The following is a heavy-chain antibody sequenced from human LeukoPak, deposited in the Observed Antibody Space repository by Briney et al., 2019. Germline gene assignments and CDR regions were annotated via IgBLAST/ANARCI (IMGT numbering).Heavy chain of an antibody. J-gene: IGHJ4*02. CDR1: GFTFSSYS. CDR2: INHSGST. CDR3: ARIENDYGEPPDH. D-gene: IGHD4-17*01. V-gene: IGHV4-34*01. Sequence: GSLRLSCAASGFTFSSYSMNWIRQPPGKGLEWIGEINHSGSTNYNPSLKSRVTISVDTSKNQFSLKLSSVTAADTAVYYCARIENDYGEPPDHWGQGALVTVSS.